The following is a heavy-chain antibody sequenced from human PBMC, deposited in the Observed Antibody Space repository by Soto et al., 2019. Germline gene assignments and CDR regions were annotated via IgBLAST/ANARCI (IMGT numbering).Heavy chain of an antibody. CDR3: ARAPCSYGRYYYGMDV. CDR1: GGTFSRYA. D-gene: IGHD5-18*01. CDR2: IIPIFGTA. V-gene: IGHV1-69*13. Sequence: SVKVACKASGGTFSRYAISWVLHTPGQGLEWMGGIIPIFGTANYAQKFQGRATITADESTSTAYMELSSLRSEDTAVYYCARAPCSYGRYYYGMDVCGQGTTVSVSS. J-gene: IGHJ6*01.